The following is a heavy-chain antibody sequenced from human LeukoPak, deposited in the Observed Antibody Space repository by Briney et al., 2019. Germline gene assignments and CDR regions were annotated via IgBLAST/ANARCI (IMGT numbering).Heavy chain of an antibody. D-gene: IGHD3-10*01. V-gene: IGHV1-69*05. Sequence: SVKVSCKASGGTFSSYTISWVRQAPGQGLEWMGGIIPIFGTANYAQKLQGRVTMTTDTSTSTAYMELRSLRSDDTAVYYCARPNPGGAFDIWGQGTMVTVSS. CDR2: IIPIFGTA. J-gene: IGHJ3*02. CDR3: ARPNPGGAFDI. CDR1: GGTFSSYT.